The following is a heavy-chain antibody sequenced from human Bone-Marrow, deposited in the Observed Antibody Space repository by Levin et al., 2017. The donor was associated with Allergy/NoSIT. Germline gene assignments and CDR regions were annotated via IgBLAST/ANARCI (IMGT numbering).Heavy chain of an antibody. CDR1: GFTFNRYW. D-gene: IGHD3-3*01. J-gene: IGHJ4*02. V-gene: IGHV3-7*01. CDR3: ARHLSYHFWSGYLY. Sequence: GASVKVSCAASGFTFNRYWMTWVRQAPGKGLEWVANIKQDGSEKYYVDSVQGRFTISRDNAKNSLYLQMNSLRAEDTAVYYCARHLSYHFWSGYLYWGQGSQVTVST. CDR2: IKQDGSEK.